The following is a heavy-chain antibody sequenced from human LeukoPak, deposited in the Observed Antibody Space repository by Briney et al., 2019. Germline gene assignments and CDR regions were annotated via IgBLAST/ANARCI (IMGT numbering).Heavy chain of an antibody. Sequence: KPGGSLRLSCAASGFTFSSYEMNWVRQAPGKGLEWVSYISSSGSTIYYADSVKGRFTISRDNAKNSLYLQMNSLRAEDTAVYYCARDGKVATATWPPMAIDYWGQGTLVTVSS. CDR3: ARDGKVATATWPPMAIDY. CDR2: ISSSGSTI. D-gene: IGHD5-12*01. CDR1: GFTFSSYE. V-gene: IGHV3-48*03. J-gene: IGHJ4*02.